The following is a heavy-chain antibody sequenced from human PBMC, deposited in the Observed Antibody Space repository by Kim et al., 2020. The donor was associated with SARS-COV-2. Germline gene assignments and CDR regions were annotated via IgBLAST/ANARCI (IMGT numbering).Heavy chain of an antibody. V-gene: IGHV4-39*01. Sequence: SETLSLTCTVSGGSISSSSYYWGWIRQPPRKGLEWIGSIYYSGSTYYNPSLKSRVTISVDTSKNQFSLKLSSVTAADTAVYYCARRERSGEDYYGSGSYFGLIDYWGQGTLVTVSS. D-gene: IGHD3-10*01. CDR1: GGSISSSSYY. CDR3: ARRERSGEDYYGSGSYFGLIDY. CDR2: IYYSGST. J-gene: IGHJ4*02.